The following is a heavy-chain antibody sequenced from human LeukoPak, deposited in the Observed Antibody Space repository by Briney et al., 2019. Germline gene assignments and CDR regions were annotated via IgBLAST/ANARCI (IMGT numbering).Heavy chain of an antibody. Sequence: PSETLSLTCAVYGGSFSGYYWSWIRQPPGKGLEWTGEINHSGSTNYNPSLKSRVTISVDTSKNQFSLKLSSVTAADTAVYYCARVRGSGSYYHRGYFDYWGQGTLVTVSS. CDR2: INHSGST. CDR1: GGSFSGYY. CDR3: ARVRGSGSYYHRGYFDY. D-gene: IGHD3-10*01. J-gene: IGHJ4*02. V-gene: IGHV4-34*01.